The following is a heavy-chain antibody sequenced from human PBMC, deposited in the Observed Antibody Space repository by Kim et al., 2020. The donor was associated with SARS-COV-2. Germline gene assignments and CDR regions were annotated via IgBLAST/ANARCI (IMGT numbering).Heavy chain of an antibody. Sequence: SETLSLTCTVSGGSISSGGYYWSWIRQHPRKGLEWIGYIYYSGSTYYNPSLKSRVTISVDTSKNQFSLKLSSVTAADTAVYYCARAAAAGTYYYYGMDVWGQGTTVTVSS. V-gene: IGHV4-31*03. D-gene: IGHD6-13*01. CDR1: GGSISSGGYY. CDR2: IYYSGST. J-gene: IGHJ6*02. CDR3: ARAAAAGTYYYYGMDV.